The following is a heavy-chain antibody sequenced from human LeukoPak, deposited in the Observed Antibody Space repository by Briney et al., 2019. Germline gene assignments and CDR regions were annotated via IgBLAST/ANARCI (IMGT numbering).Heavy chain of an antibody. CDR2: INHSGST. Sequence: ASETLSLTCAVYGGSFSGYYWSWIRQPPGKGLEWIGEINHSGSTNYNPSLKSRVTISVDTSKNQFSLKLSSVTAADTAVYYCARVPAIGWYGKGWFDPWGQGTLVTVSS. D-gene: IGHD6-19*01. J-gene: IGHJ5*02. V-gene: IGHV4-34*01. CDR1: GGSFSGYY. CDR3: ARVPAIGWYGKGWFDP.